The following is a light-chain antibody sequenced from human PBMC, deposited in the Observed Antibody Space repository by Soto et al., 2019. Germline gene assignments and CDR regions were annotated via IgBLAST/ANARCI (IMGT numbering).Light chain of an antibody. Sequence: DIQMTQSPSSLSASVGDRVTITCRASPGIRNDLSWYQQKPGKAPKRLIYAASTLQRGAPSRFSGSGSGTEFTLTISSLQPEDFTTYYCLQHNSYPRTFGQGTEVEIK. V-gene: IGKV1-17*01. J-gene: IGKJ1*01. CDR3: LQHNSYPRT. CDR2: AAS. CDR1: PGIRND.